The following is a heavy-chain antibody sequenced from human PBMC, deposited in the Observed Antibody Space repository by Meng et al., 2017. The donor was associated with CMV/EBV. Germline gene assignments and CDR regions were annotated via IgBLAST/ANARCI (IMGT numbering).Heavy chain of an antibody. CDR1: GFTFSSCS. J-gene: IGHJ4*02. V-gene: IGHV3-21*01. CDR2: ITSSSNYI. Sequence: ASGFTFSSCSMDWVRQSPGKGLEWVSSITSSSNYIYYADSVKGRFTISRDNAKNALYLQMNSLRAEDTGVYYCARGEYYYESSGTDYWGQGTLVTVSS. CDR3: ARGEYYYESSGTDY. D-gene: IGHD3-22*01.